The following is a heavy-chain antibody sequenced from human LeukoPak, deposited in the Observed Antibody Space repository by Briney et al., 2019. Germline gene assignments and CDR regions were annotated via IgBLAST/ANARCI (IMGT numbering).Heavy chain of an antibody. J-gene: IGHJ5*02. CDR2: ISYDGSNK. CDR3: ARDRSNGGGITGNLFDP. Sequence: GGSLRLSCAASGFTFSSYAMHWVRQAPGKGLEGVAVISYDGSNKYYADSVKGRFTISRDNSKNPLYLQMNSLSAEDTAVDYCARDRSNGGGITGNLFDPWGQGTLVTVS. CDR1: GFTFSSYA. V-gene: IGHV3-30*04. D-gene: IGHD1-20*01.